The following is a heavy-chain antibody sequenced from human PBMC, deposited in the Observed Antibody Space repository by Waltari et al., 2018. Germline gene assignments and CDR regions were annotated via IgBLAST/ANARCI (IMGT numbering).Heavy chain of an antibody. CDR3: AHSRGPLKWLQDSYHYPFYMDV. CDR1: GFSLSTSGVG. J-gene: IGHJ6*03. Sequence: QITLKESGPTLVKPTQTLTLTCNFSGFSLSTSGVGVGWIRQPPGKALEWLALIYWNDGERYSPSLKSRLAITKDTSKNQVVLTMTDMDPVETATYYRAHSRGPLKWLQDSYHYPFYMDVWGKGTTVTVSS. D-gene: IGHD2-2*01. V-gene: IGHV2-5*01. CDR2: IYWNDGE.